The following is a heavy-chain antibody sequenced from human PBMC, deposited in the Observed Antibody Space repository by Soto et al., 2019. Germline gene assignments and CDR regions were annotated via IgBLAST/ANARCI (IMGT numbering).Heavy chain of an antibody. V-gene: IGHV3-9*01. Sequence: EVHLVESGGGLVQPGRSLRLSCAASGFTFDDYAMYWVRQAPGKGLEWVAFISWNSGNIAYADSVKGRFTISRDNAKNSLYLQMSSLRAEDTAFYYCAKGTGGSSFHYFDYWGQGTLVTVSS. J-gene: IGHJ4*02. CDR3: AKGTGGSSFHYFDY. D-gene: IGHD6-6*01. CDR2: ISWNSGNI. CDR1: GFTFDDYA.